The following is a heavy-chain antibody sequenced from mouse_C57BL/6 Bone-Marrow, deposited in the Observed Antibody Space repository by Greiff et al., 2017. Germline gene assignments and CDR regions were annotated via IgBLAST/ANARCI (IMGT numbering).Heavy chain of an antibody. J-gene: IGHJ4*01. V-gene: IGHV1-64*01. D-gene: IGHD1-1*01. Sequence: QVQLQQPGAELVKPGASVKLSCKASGYTFTSYWMHWVKQRPGQGLEWIGMIHPNSGSTNYNEKFKSKATLTVDKSSSTAYIQLSSLTSEDSAVYYCARSKNYYGSSSYYAMDYWGQGTSVTVSS. CDR1: GYTFTSYW. CDR2: IHPNSGST. CDR3: ARSKNYYGSSSYYAMDY.